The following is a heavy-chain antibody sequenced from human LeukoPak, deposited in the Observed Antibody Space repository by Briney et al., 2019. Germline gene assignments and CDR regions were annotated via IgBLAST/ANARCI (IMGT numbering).Heavy chain of an antibody. Sequence: GGSLRLSCAASRFTLSTYWMSWVRQAPGKGLEWVANINQDGSETYYLDSVRGRFTFSRDNAENSLYLQMNSLRADDTAVYYCVKQMVGASFDYWGQGTLVTVSS. J-gene: IGHJ4*02. D-gene: IGHD6-13*01. V-gene: IGHV3-7*01. CDR1: RFTLSTYW. CDR2: INQDGSET. CDR3: VKQMVGASFDY.